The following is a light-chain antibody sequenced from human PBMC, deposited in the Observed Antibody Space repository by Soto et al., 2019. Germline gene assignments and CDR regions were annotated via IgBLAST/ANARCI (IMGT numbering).Light chain of an antibody. CDR3: ATWDDNVYV. Sequence: QSVLAQPPSASGTPGQTVTISCSISSPNAGTNPVAWYQQLPGTAPKLLIYTNSQRPLGVPVRFSGSKSGTSASLAISGLQSEDEGDYYCATWDDNVYVFGTGTKVTVL. V-gene: IGLV1-44*01. CDR1: SPNAGTNP. CDR2: TNS. J-gene: IGLJ1*01.